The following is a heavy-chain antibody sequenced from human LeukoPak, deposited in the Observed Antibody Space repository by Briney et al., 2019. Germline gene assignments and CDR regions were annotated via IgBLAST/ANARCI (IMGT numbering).Heavy chain of an antibody. CDR2: IWYDGSNK. V-gene: IGHV3-33*01. CDR3: ARDAYCGGDCYSYYFDY. J-gene: IGHJ4*02. D-gene: IGHD2-21*02. CDR1: GFTFSSYC. Sequence: GGSLRLSCAASGFTFSSYCMHWVRQAPGKGLEWVAVIWYDGSNKYYADSVKGRFTISRDNSKNTLYLQMNSLRAEDTAVYYCARDAYCGGDCYSYYFDYWGQGTLVTVSS.